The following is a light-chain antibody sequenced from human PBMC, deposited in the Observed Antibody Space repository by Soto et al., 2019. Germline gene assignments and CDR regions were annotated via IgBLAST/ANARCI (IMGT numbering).Light chain of an antibody. Sequence: QSVLTQPPSVSGAPGQRVTISCTGSSSNIGAGYDVHWYQQLPGTAPKLLIYGNSNRPSGVPDRFSGSKSGTSASLAITRLQAEDEADYYCQSYDSSLSVYVFGTGTKVTVL. CDR2: GNS. CDR1: SSNIGAGYD. J-gene: IGLJ1*01. CDR3: QSYDSSLSVYV. V-gene: IGLV1-40*01.